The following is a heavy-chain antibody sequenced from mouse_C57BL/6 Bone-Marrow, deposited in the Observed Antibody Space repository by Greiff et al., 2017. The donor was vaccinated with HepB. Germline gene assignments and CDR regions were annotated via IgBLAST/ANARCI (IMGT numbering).Heavy chain of an antibody. CDR2: IYPGDGDT. CDR3: AGIYYYGSRGAMDY. V-gene: IGHV1-80*01. CDR1: GYAFSSYW. Sequence: VQLQESGAELVKPGASVKISCKASGYAFSSYWMNWVKQRPGKGLEWIGQIYPGDGDTNYNGKFKGKATLTADKSSSTAYMQLSSLTSEDSAVYFCAGIYYYGSRGAMDYWGQGTSVTVSS. D-gene: IGHD1-1*01. J-gene: IGHJ4*01.